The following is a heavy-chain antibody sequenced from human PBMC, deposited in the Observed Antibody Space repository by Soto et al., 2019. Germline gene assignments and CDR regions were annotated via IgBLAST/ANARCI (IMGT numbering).Heavy chain of an antibody. V-gene: IGHV3-49*04. CDR1: GFTFGDYA. Sequence: GSLRLSCTASGFTFGDYAMSWVRQAPGKGLEWVGFIRSKAYGGTTEYAASVKGRFTISRDDSKSIAYLQMNSLKTEDTAVYYCTRDRVAAAVSYFQHWGQGTLVTVSS. D-gene: IGHD6-13*01. CDR2: IRSKAYGGTT. CDR3: TRDRVAAAVSYFQH. J-gene: IGHJ1*01.